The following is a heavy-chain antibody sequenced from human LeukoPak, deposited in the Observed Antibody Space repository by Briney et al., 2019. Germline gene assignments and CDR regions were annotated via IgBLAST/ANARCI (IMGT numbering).Heavy chain of an antibody. Sequence: GGSLRLSCAASGFTFSSYWLSWVRQAPGKGLEWVANIKQDGSEKYYVDSVKGRFTISRDNAKNSLYLQMNSLRAEDTAVYYCARYLTYCSSTSCYIPYYFDCWGQGTLVTVSS. J-gene: IGHJ4*02. V-gene: IGHV3-7*01. D-gene: IGHD2-2*02. CDR3: ARYLTYCSSTSCYIPYYFDC. CDR1: GFTFSSYW. CDR2: IKQDGSEK.